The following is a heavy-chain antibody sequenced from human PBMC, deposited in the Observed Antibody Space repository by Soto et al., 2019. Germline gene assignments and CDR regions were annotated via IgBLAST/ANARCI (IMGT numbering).Heavy chain of an antibody. CDR3: ARRLSGPKEEYNAYYFYGLDV. J-gene: IGHJ6*02. Sequence: PGESLKISFQGSGYSFTSHWITWVRQTPGKGLEWMGRIDPSNSYTNYSPSFQGHVAISIDRSISTAYLQWSSLEASDTAIYYCARRLSGPKEEYNAYYFYGLDVWGQGTTVTSP. CDR1: GYSFTSHW. V-gene: IGHV5-10-1*01. D-gene: IGHD1-1*01. CDR2: IDPSNSYT.